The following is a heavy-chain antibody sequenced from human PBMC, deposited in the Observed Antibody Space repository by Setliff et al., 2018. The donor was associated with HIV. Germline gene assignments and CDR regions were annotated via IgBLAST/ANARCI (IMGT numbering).Heavy chain of an antibody. J-gene: IGHJ4*02. V-gene: IGHV3-23*01. CDR3: AKAPGLTSSWAIDY. D-gene: IGHD6-13*01. CDR2: ISDSGGKT. CDR1: GFTFSNYD. Sequence: GGSLRLSCAASGFTFSNYDMSWVRQAPEKGLEWVSGISDSGGKTYYTDSVKGRFTISRDNSKNTLYLQMNSLRVEDTAVYYCAKAPGLTSSWAIDYWGQGTLVTVSS.